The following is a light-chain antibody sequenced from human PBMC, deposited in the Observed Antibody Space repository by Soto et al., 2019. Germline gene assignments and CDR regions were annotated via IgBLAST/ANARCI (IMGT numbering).Light chain of an antibody. CDR3: QSYDSSLRKV. V-gene: IGLV1-40*01. CDR2: GNS. CDR1: SSNIGVYD. Sequence: QLVLTQPPSVSGAPGQRVTITCTGSSSNIGVYDVHWYQQLPGTAPKHLIYGNSNRPSGVPDRFSGSKSGTSASLAITGLQAEDEADYYCQSYDSSLRKVFGGGTKLTVL. J-gene: IGLJ3*02.